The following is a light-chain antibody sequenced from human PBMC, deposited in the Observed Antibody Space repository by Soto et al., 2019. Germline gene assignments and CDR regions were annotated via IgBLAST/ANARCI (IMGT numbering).Light chain of an antibody. CDR2: AAS. CDR1: QSVNSRY. V-gene: IGKV3-20*01. J-gene: IGKJ2*01. Sequence: EVVLTQSPGTLSLSPGERVTLSCRASQSVNSRYLAWYQQKPDQAPRLLIYAASSRATGIPDRFSGSGSGTDFTLTISRLEPEDFAVYYCQQYGSSPRTFGQGTKLDIK. CDR3: QQYGSSPRT.